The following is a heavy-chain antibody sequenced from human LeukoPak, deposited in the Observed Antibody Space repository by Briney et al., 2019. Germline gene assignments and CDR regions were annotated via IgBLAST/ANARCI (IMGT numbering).Heavy chain of an antibody. CDR1: GFTFSTYN. J-gene: IGHJ4*02. D-gene: IGHD1-26*01. Sequence: GGSLRLSCAASGFTFSTYNMNWVRQAPGKGLEWVSFISGGSEIIYYADSAKGRFTVSRDNAKNSLYLQMNSLRDEDTAVYYCARNPAGIGDYLGQGTLVTVSS. V-gene: IGHV3-48*02. CDR2: ISGGSEII. CDR3: ARNPAGIGDY.